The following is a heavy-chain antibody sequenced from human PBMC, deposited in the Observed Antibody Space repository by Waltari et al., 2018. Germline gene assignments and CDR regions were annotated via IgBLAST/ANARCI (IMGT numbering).Heavy chain of an antibody. J-gene: IGHJ4*02. V-gene: IGHV4-38-2*01. CDR1: GYSISSGYY. CDR2: IYHSGST. D-gene: IGHD2-21*01. Sequence: QVQLQESGPGLVKPSETLSLTCAVSGYSISSGYYWGWLRQPPGKGLEWIGSIYHSGSTYYNPSLKSRVTISVDTSKNQFSLKLSSVTAADTAVYYCARRPWGGRQIYYFDYWGQGTLVTVSS. CDR3: ARRPWGGRQIYYFDY.